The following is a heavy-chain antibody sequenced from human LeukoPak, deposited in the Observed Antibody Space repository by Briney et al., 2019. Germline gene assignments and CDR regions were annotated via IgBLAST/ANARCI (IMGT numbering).Heavy chain of an antibody. CDR3: AKDASYYYDSSGYGGWRDYFDH. V-gene: IGHV3-23*01. J-gene: IGHJ4*02. CDR2: ISGSGGST. D-gene: IGHD3-22*01. Sequence: GGSLRLSCAASGFTFSSYAMSWVRQAPGKGLEWVSAISGSGGSTYYADSVKGRFTISRDNSKNTLYLQMNSLRAEDTAVYYCAKDASYYYDSSGYGGWRDYFDHWGQGTLVTVSS. CDR1: GFTFSSYA.